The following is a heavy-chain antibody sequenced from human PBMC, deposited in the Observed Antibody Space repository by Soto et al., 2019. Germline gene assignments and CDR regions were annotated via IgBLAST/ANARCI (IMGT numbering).Heavy chain of an antibody. D-gene: IGHD1-26*01. CDR2: IYYSGST. Sequence: SETLSLTCTVSGGSISSSSYYWGWIRQPPGKGLEWIGSIYYSGSTYYNPSLKSRVTISVDTSKNQFSLKLSSVTAADTAVYCCARHAGIVGATAYYYYGMDVWGQGTTVTVSS. J-gene: IGHJ6*02. V-gene: IGHV4-39*01. CDR1: GGSISSSSYY. CDR3: ARHAGIVGATAYYYYGMDV.